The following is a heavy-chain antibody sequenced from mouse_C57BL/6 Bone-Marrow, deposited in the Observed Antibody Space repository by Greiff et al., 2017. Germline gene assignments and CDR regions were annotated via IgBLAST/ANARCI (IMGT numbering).Heavy chain of an antibody. J-gene: IGHJ2*01. CDR1: GYTFTSYG. CDR2: IYPRSGNT. Sequence: VQLQQSGPELARPGASVKLPCKASGYTFTSYGISWVKQSPGQGLEWIGEIYPRSGNTYYNEKFKGKATLTADKSSSTAYMELRSLTSEDSAVYFCARWGLGYYGGQGNTLTVSA. V-gene: IGHV1-81*01. D-gene: IGHD3-1*01. CDR3: ARWGLGYY.